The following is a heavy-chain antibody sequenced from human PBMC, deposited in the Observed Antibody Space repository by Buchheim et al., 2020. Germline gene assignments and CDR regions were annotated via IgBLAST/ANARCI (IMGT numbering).Heavy chain of an antibody. J-gene: IGHJ4*02. CDR3: ARELSNWNETPQWVVDY. Sequence: EVQLVESGGGLVQPGGSLRLSCAASGFTFSSYWMSWVRQAPGKGLEWVANIKQDGSEKSYVDSVKGRFTISRDNAKNSLYLQMNSLRAEDTAVYYCARELSNWNETPQWVVDYWGQGTL. D-gene: IGHD1-1*01. CDR1: GFTFSSYW. V-gene: IGHV3-7*01. CDR2: IKQDGSEK.